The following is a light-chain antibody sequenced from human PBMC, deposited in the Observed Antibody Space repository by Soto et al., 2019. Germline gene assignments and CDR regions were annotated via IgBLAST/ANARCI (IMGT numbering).Light chain of an antibody. CDR2: HAS. V-gene: IGKV1-5*01. CDR1: QSISNW. CDR3: QHYNSYSEA. Sequence: DIQMTQYHSTLPASVGDRFTITCLASQSISNWLAWYQQKPGTAPKVLIYHASNLQSGVPSRFSGSGSGTEFTLTISSLQPDDFATYYCQHYNSYSEAFGQGTNVDIK. J-gene: IGKJ1*01.